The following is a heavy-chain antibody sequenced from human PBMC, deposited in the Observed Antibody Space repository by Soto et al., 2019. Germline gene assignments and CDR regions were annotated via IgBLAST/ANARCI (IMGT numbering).Heavy chain of an antibody. CDR2: IIPIFGTA. Sequence: QVQLVQSGAEVKKPGSSVKVSCKASGGTFSSYAISWVRQAPGQGLEWMGGIIPIFGTANSAQKFQGRVTITADESTSTAYMELSSLRSEDTAVYYCARDNRYSSSHPLYYFDYWGQGTLVTVSS. D-gene: IGHD6-6*01. CDR3: ARDNRYSSSHPLYYFDY. J-gene: IGHJ4*02. CDR1: GGTFSSYA. V-gene: IGHV1-69*01.